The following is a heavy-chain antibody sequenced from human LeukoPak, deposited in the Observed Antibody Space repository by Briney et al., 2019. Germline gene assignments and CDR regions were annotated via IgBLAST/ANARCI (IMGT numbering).Heavy chain of an antibody. CDR3: AKKTMTGGGGGDLDI. J-gene: IGHJ3*02. V-gene: IGHV3-30*02. D-gene: IGHD2-21*01. CDR2: IRFDGTNK. Sequence: GGSLRLSCAASGFTFSSYGMHWVRQAPGEGLEWVSFIRFDGTNKYYADSLKGRFTISRDNSMNTLYLQMHSLRPEDTAVYYCAKKTMTGGGGGDLDIWGQGTMVTVSS. CDR1: GFTFSSYG.